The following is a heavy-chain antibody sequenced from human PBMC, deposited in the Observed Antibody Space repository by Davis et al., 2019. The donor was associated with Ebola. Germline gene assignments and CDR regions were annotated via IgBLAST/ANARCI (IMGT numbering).Heavy chain of an antibody. J-gene: IGHJ2*01. CDR2: INPRGGST. D-gene: IGHD3-22*01. Sequence: AASVKVSCNASGYTFTSYYMHWVRHAPGQGLEWMGIINPRGGSTSYAQKFQGRVTMTRDTSTSTVYMELSSLRSEDTAVYYCATGTYYYDSSGYGARYFDLWGRGTLVTVSS. V-gene: IGHV1-46*01. CDR1: GYTFTSYY. CDR3: ATGTYYYDSSGYGARYFDL.